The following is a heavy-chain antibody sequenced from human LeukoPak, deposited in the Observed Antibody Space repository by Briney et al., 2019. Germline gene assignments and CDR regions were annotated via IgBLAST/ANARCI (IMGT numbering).Heavy chain of an antibody. CDR3: VRDVSRRIGMDV. CDR2: ISPVSSYT. V-gene: IGHV3-21*01. D-gene: IGHD2/OR15-2a*01. Sequence: PGGSLRLSCLASGFSFNSYTMNWVREATGKGLEWVSTISPVSSYTWYAESVKGRFTISRDNPKNSLYLQMDSLRAEDTAVYYCVRDVSRRIGMDVWGQGTTVTVSS. J-gene: IGHJ6*02. CDR1: GFSFNSYT.